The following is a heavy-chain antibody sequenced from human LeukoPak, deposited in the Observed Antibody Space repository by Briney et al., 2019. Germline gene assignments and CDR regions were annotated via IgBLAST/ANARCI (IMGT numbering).Heavy chain of an antibody. CDR2: IYYSGST. J-gene: IGHJ6*02. CDR3: ARQTTNYDFWSGSADYGMDV. Sequence: SETLSLTCTVSGGSISSYYWSWIRQPPGKGLEWIGYIYYSGSTNYNPSLKSRVTISVATSKNQFSLKLSSVTAADTAVYYCARQTTNYDFWSGSADYGMDVWGQGTTVTVSS. V-gene: IGHV4-59*08. CDR1: GGSISSYY. D-gene: IGHD3-3*01.